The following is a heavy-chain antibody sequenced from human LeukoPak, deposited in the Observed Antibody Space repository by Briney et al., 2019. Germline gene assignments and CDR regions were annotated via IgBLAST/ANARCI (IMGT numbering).Heavy chain of an antibody. V-gene: IGHV3-30*02. CDR2: IRYDGSNK. J-gene: IGHJ4*02. Sequence: GGSLRLSCAASGFTFSSYGMHWVRQAPGKGLEWVAFIRYDGSNKYYADSVKGRFTISRDNSKNTLYLQMNSLRAEDTAVYYCAKMGDSSSWYPSGNFDYWGQGTLVTVSS. CDR1: GFTFSSYG. CDR3: AKMGDSSSWYPSGNFDY. D-gene: IGHD6-13*01.